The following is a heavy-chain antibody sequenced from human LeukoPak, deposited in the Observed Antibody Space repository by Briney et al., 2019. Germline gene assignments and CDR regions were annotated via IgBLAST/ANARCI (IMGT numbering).Heavy chain of an antibody. D-gene: IGHD6-13*01. CDR1: GFTFSSYG. V-gene: IGHV3-30*18. CDR3: AKGVGSSSWYGGYYYYYGVDV. J-gene: IGHJ6*02. CDR2: ISNDGSNK. Sequence: GGSLRLSCAASGFTFSSYGMHWVRQAPGKGLEWVAVISNDGSNKYYADSVKGRFTISRDNSKNTLYLQMNSLRAEDTAVYYCAKGVGSSSWYGGYYYYYGVDVWGQGTTVTFSS.